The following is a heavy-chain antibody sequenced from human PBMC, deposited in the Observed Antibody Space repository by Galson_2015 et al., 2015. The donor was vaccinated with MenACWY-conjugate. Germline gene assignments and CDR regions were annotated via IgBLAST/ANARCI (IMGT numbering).Heavy chain of an antibody. J-gene: IGHJ6*02. CDR1: GYTFPPYW. Sequence: QSGAQETKPGESLMISCRGSGYTFPPYWVGWVRQLPGKGLEWMGTISPGDSEPRYSPAFKAQATIPAAKSLSTAYVQWDSLQASDTAMYYCARHPPGGRGMDVWGQGTTVTVSS. CDR2: ISPGDSEP. D-gene: IGHD1-26*01. CDR3: ARHPPGGRGMDV. V-gene: IGHV5-51*01.